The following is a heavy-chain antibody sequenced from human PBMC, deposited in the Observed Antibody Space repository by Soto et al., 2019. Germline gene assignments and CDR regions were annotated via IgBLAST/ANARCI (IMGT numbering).Heavy chain of an antibody. V-gene: IGHV1-18*01. CDR1: GYTFTSYG. J-gene: IGHJ4*02. D-gene: IGHD5-18*01. CDR2: ISVYNGNT. CDR3: ARDLSYGLCDY. Sequence: ASVKVSCKASGYTFTSYGISWVRQAPGQGLEWMGWISVYNGNTKYAQKLQGRVAMTTDTSTSTAYMELRSLRFDDTAVYYCARDLSYGLCDYWGQGTLVTVS.